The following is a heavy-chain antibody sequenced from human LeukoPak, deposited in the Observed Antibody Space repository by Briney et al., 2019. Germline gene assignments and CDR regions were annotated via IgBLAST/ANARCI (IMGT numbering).Heavy chain of an antibody. CDR3: ARGLLYYYGSGSRNNWFDP. J-gene: IGHJ5*02. CDR1: GGSFSGYY. Sequence: SETLSLTCAVYGGSFSGYYWSWIRQPPGKGLEWIGEINHSGSTNYNPSLKSRVTISVDTSKNQFSLKLSSVTAADTAVYYCARGLLYYYGSGSRNNWFDPWGQETLVTVSS. CDR2: INHSGST. V-gene: IGHV4-34*01. D-gene: IGHD3-10*01.